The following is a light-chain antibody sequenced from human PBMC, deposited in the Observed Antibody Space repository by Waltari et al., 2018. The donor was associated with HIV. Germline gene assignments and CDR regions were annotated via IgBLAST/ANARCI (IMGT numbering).Light chain of an antibody. Sequence: QPVLTQPASVSGSAGQSITIFCTGTSPDFGAYKFVSGVQQSTGKAPKLPIYEGASRPTGLSLRWSGAQSVSTASLHISGLIDDSEATYYCCAYAVGSILVFGGGTRVTFL. CDR3: CAYAVGSILV. CDR1: SPDFGAYKF. V-gene: IGLV2-14*01. J-gene: IGLJ2*01. CDR2: EGA.